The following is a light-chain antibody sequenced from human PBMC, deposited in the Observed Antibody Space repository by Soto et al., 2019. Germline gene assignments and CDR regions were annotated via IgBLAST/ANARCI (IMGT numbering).Light chain of an antibody. V-gene: IGKV1-12*01. CDR2: AAS. J-gene: IGKJ4*02. Sequence: DIQMTQSPSSVASSVGDRVTITCRASQGITTWLAWYQQQPGKAHKLLIYAASGLPSGVPSRFSRSGSGTDFTLTISSLQPEDFATYYCQQANSFPLTFGGGTKVASK. CDR1: QGITTW. CDR3: QQANSFPLT.